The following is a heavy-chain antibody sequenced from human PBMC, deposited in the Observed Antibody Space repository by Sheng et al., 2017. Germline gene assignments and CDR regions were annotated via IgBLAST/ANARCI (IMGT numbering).Heavy chain of an antibody. CDR3: ARASVAYLAFDV. CDR1: GLTVMSNY. Sequence: EVQLVASGGGLVQAGGSLRLSCSASGLTVMSNYMDWVRQAPGKGLEWLSILYSGGGTDYADSVKGRFTISGDRSKNTLYFHMNSLRADDTAVYFCARASVAYLAFDVWSQGQWSP. CDR2: LYSGGGT. V-gene: IGHV3-53*01. D-gene: IGHD5-12*01. J-gene: IGHJ3*01.